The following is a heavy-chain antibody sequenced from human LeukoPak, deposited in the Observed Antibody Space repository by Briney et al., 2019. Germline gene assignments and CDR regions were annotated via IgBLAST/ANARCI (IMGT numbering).Heavy chain of an antibody. CDR3: AREGALYGSGSYYSDPPFDY. J-gene: IGHJ4*02. V-gene: IGHV3-30-3*01. CDR2: ISSDGSNK. CDR1: RFTFSTFS. Sequence: GGSLRLSCEASRFTFSTFSMHWVRQAPGKGLEWMAVISSDGSNKYYADSVKGRFTISRDNSKNTLFLQMNSLRAEDTAVYYCAREGALYGSGSYYSDPPFDYWGQGTLVTVSS. D-gene: IGHD3-10*01.